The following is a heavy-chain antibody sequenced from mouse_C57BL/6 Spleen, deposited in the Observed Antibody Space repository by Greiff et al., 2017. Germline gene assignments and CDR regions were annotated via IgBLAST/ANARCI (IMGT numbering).Heavy chain of an antibody. V-gene: IGHV1-82*01. CDR2: IYPGDGDT. J-gene: IGHJ4*01. Sequence: QVQLQQSGPELVQPGASVKISCKASGYAFSSSWMNWVKQRPGKGLEWIGRIYPGDGDTNYNGKFKGKATLTADKSSSTGYMQLSSLTSEDSAVYFCARVSNYDYDVYAIDYWGQGTSVTVSS. CDR1: GYAFSSSW. CDR3: ARVSNYDYDVYAIDY. D-gene: IGHD2-4*01.